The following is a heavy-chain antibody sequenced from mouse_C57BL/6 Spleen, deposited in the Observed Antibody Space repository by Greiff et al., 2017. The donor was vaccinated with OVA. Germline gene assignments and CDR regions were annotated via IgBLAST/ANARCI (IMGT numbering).Heavy chain of an antibody. CDR3: ARLPLFISMDY. V-gene: IGHV1-50*01. D-gene: IGHD2-2*01. Sequence: QVQLQQPGAELVKPGASVKLSCKASGYTFTSYWMQWVKQRPGQGLEWIGEIDPSDSYTNYNQKFKGKATLTVETSSSTAYMQLSSLTSEDSAVYYCARLPLFISMDYWGQGTSVTVSS. CDR2: IDPSDSYT. CDR1: GYTFTSYW. J-gene: IGHJ4*01.